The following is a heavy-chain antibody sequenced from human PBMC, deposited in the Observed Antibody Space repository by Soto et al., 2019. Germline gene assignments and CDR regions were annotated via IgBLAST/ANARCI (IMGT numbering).Heavy chain of an antibody. Sequence: QITLKESGPTLVKPTQTLTLTCTFSGFSLSTSGVGVGWIRQPPGKALEWLALIYWNDDKRYSPALKSRLTITKDAAKHQAGLTMTNRDRVDTATEYWAHKRGYSDGYGYGGQGTLVTVSS. D-gene: IGHD5-18*01. CDR2: IYWNDDK. J-gene: IGHJ4*02. V-gene: IGHV2-5*01. CDR1: GFSLSTSGVG. CDR3: AHKRGYSDGYGY.